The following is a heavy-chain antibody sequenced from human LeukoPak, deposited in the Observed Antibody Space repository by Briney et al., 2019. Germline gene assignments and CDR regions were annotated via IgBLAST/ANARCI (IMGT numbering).Heavy chain of an antibody. CDR2: IKADGSEK. V-gene: IGHV3-7*01. CDR1: GFTLSTYW. Sequence: PGGSLRPSCAASGFTLSTYWMNWVRQAPGKGLEWVADIKADGSEKYYVDSVKGRFTISRDNAKNSLYLQMSSLRVEDTAVYYCARGDYYDRAFDVWGQGTMVTVS. CDR3: ARGDYYDRAFDV. D-gene: IGHD3-22*01. J-gene: IGHJ3*01.